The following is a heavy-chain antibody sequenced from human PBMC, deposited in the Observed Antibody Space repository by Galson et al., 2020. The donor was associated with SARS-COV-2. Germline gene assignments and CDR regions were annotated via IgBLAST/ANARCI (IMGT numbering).Heavy chain of an antibody. Sequence: ASVKVSCKDSGYTLTELSMHWVRQAPGKGLEWMGGFDPEDGETIYAQKFQGRVTMTEDTSTDTAYMELSSLGSEDTAVYYCATGKVRGVMSWFDPWGQGTLVTVSS. CDR3: ATGKVRGVMSWFDP. J-gene: IGHJ5*02. V-gene: IGHV1-24*01. CDR1: GYTLTELS. D-gene: IGHD3-10*01. CDR2: FDPEDGET.